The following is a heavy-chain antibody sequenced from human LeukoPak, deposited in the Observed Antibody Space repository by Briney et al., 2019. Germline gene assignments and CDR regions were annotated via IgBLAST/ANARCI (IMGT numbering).Heavy chain of an antibody. CDR3: AREDSSGYYEY. CDR2: INYSGST. CDR1: GGSFNGYY. V-gene: IGHV4-34*01. D-gene: IGHD3-22*01. Sequence: SETLSLTCAVYGGSFNGYYWSWIRQPPGKGLEWIGEINYSGSTNYNPSLKSRVTISVDTSKNQFPLKLSSVTAADTAVYYCAREDSSGYYEYWGQGTLVTVSS. J-gene: IGHJ4*02.